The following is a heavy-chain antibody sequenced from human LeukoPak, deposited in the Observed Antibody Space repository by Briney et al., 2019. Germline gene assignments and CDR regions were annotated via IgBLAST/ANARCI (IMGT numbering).Heavy chain of an antibody. V-gene: IGHV5-51*01. CDR1: GYRFTTYW. Sequence: GESLKIRWKSSGYRFTTYWIGWGRQMPGKGLEWRGIIYPGDSDTGYSPSVQGQVTISADKSISPTYLQWSSLKASDTGRYYCARRIHSGSSGFDIWGQGTMVTVSS. J-gene: IGHJ3*02. D-gene: IGHD1-26*01. CDR2: IYPGDSDT. CDR3: ARRIHSGSSGFDI.